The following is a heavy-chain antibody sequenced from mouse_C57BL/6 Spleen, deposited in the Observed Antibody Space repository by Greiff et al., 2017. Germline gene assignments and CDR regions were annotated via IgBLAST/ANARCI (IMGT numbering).Heavy chain of an antibody. Sequence: VKLQQPGAELVKPGASVKLSCKASGYTFTSYWMQWVKQRPGQGLEWIGEIDPSDSYTNYNQKFKGKATLTVDTSSSPAYMQRSSLTSEDSAFYYCARSRDWYFDVWGTGTTVTVSS. V-gene: IGHV1-50*01. CDR2: IDPSDSYT. CDR3: ARSRDWYFDV. CDR1: GYTFTSYW. J-gene: IGHJ1*03.